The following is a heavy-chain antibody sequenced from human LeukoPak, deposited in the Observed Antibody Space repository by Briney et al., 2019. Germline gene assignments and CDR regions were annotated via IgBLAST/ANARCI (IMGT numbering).Heavy chain of an antibody. CDR1: GFRFSNFA. J-gene: IGHJ4*02. V-gene: IGHV3-23*01. Sequence: PGGSLRLSCAASGFRFSNFAMSWVRQAPGKGLEWVSLIIGSSGDTLYADSVKGRFTISRDISKKRLYLQMNSLRAEDTALYYCAKGAYDYIEMGYFDDWGQGTLVTVSS. CDR3: AKGAYDYIEMGYFDD. D-gene: IGHD5-12*01. CDR2: IIGSSGDT.